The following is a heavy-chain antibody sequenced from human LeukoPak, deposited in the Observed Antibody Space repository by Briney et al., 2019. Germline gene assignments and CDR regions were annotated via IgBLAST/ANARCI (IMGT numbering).Heavy chain of an antibody. J-gene: IGHJ4*02. CDR1: GYTFTGYY. CDR3: ARSIAVAGTLDY. Sequence: ASVKVSCKASGYTFTGYYMHWVRQAPGQGLEWMGWINPNSGGTNYAQKFQGRVTMTRDTSISTAYMELSRLRSDDTAVYYCARSIAVAGTLDYWGQGTLVTVSA. V-gene: IGHV1-2*02. CDR2: INPNSGGT. D-gene: IGHD6-19*01.